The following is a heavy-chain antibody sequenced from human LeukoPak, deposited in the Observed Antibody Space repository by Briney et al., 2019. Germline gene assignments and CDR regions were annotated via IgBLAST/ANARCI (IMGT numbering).Heavy chain of an antibody. J-gene: IGHJ6*03. CDR3: ARLYYGSGSYSWYYYYYMDV. D-gene: IGHD3-10*01. CDR1: GYSFTSYW. V-gene: IGHV5-51*01. CDR2: IYPGDSDT. Sequence: KPGESLKISCKSSGYSFTSYWIGWVRQMPGKGLEWMGIIYPGDSDTRYSPSFQGQVTISADKSISTAYLQWSSLKASDTAMYYCARLYYGSGSYSWYYYYYMDVWGKGTTVTVSS.